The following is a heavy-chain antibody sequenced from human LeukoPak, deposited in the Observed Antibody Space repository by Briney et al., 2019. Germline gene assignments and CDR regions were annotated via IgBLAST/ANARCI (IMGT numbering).Heavy chain of an antibody. D-gene: IGHD6-19*01. J-gene: IGHJ5*02. Sequence: PSETLSLTCTVSGGSISSYYWSWIRQTPGKGLEWIGYIYYSGSTNYNPSLKSRVTVSVDTSKNQFSLKLSSVTATDTAVYYCARRRAGRDWFDPWGQGTLVTVSS. V-gene: IGHV4-59*08. CDR2: IYYSGST. CDR3: ARRRAGRDWFDP. CDR1: GGSISSYY.